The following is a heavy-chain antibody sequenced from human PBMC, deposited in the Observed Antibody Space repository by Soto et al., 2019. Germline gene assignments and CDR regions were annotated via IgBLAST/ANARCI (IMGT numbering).Heavy chain of an antibody. CDR1: GGSISSSYW. J-gene: IGHJ4*02. Sequence: QVQLQESGPGLVKPSGTLSLTCAVSGGSISSSYWWSWVRQPPGKGLEWIGEIYHSGSTNYNPSHKSRGAISIDKSKNQCSQKLSSGTAADTAVYYCARGGDCRFDYWGQGTLVTVSS. D-gene: IGHD2-21*02. CDR3: ARGGDCRFDY. CDR2: IYHSGST. V-gene: IGHV4-4*02.